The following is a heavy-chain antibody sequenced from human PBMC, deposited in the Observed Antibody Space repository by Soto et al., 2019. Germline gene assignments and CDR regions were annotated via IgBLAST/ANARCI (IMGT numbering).Heavy chain of an antibody. CDR1: GFNFNTYW. Sequence: WGSLRLSCAASGFNFNTYWMYWVRQTPRKGLECVANIDTDGSRKNYVDSVKGRFIISRDNAKNSLFLQMNSLRADDTAVSYCGRVALGGNYANGVDVWGQGTTVNVSS. CDR3: GRVALGGNYANGVDV. D-gene: IGHD4-4*01. V-gene: IGHV3-7*03. J-gene: IGHJ6*02. CDR2: IDTDGSRK.